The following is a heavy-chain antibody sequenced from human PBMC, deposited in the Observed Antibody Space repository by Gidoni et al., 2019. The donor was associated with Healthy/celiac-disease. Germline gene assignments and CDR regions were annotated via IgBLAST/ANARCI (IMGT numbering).Heavy chain of an antibody. D-gene: IGHD6-13*01. J-gene: IGHJ4*02. V-gene: IGHV1-69*02. Sequence: QVQLVQSGAEVKKPGSSVKVSCKASGGTFSSYTISWVRQAPGQGLEWMGRIIPILGIANYAQKFQGRVTITADKSTSTAYMELSSLRSEDTAVYYCARGDLSSSWYSGPIDYWGQGTLVTVSS. CDR3: ARGDLSSSWYSGPIDY. CDR2: IIPILGIA. CDR1: GGTFSSYT.